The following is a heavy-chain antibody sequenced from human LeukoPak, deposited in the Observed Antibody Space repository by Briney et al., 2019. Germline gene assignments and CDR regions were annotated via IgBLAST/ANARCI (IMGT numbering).Heavy chain of an antibody. CDR3: ARWTPSNYVLPRRDYYYYMDV. CDR2: INHSGST. D-gene: IGHD4-11*01. J-gene: IGHJ6*03. V-gene: IGHV4-34*01. Sequence: PLETLSLTCAVYGGSFSGYYWSWIRQPPGKGLEWIGEINHSGSTNYNPSLKSRVTISVDTSKNQFSLKLSSVTAADTAVYYCARWTPSNYVLPRRDYYYYMDVWGKGTTVTVSS. CDR1: GGSFSGYY.